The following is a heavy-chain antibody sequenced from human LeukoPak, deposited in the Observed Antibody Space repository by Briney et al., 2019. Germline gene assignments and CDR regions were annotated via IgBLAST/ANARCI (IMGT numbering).Heavy chain of an antibody. J-gene: IGHJ4*02. V-gene: IGHV4-34*01. D-gene: IGHD6-13*01. CDR1: GGSFSGYY. Sequence: SETLSLTCAVYGGSFSGYYWSWIRQPPGKGLEWIGEINHSGSTNYNPSLKSRVTISVDTSKNQFSLKLSSVTAADTAVYYCARGPGGIAAAGTDYWGQGTLVTVSS. CDR3: ARGPGGIAAAGTDY. CDR2: INHSGST.